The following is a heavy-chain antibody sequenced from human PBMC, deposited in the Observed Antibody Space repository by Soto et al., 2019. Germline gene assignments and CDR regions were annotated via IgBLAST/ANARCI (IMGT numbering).Heavy chain of an antibody. D-gene: IGHD1-7*01. Sequence: EVQLVQSGAEVKKPGESLKISCKGSGYSFTSYWIGWVRQMPGKGLEWMGIIYPGDSDTRYSPSFQGQVTISADKSISTAYLQWSSLKASDTAMYYCARPLRRKTGTTVVGAFDIWGQGTMVTVSS. J-gene: IGHJ3*02. CDR1: GYSFTSYW. CDR3: ARPLRRKTGTTVVGAFDI. V-gene: IGHV5-51*03. CDR2: IYPGDSDT.